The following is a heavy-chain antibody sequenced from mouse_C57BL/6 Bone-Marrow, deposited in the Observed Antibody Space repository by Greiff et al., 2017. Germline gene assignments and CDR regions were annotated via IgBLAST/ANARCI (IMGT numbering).Heavy chain of an antibody. V-gene: IGHV1-69*01. D-gene: IGHD3-2*02. CDR3: AIGSSGLAWFAY. CDR1: GYTFTSYW. J-gene: IGHJ3*01. CDR2: IDPSDSYT. Sequence: QVQLQQPGAELVMPGASVKLSCKASGYTFTSYWMHWVKQRPGQGLEWIGEIDPSDSYTNYNQKFKGKSTLTVDKSSSTAYMPLSSLTSEDSAVYYCAIGSSGLAWFAYWGQGTLVTVSA.